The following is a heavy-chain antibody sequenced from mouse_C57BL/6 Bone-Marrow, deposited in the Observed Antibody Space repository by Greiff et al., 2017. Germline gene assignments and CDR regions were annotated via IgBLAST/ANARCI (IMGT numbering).Heavy chain of an antibody. CDR1: GYTFTDYN. D-gene: IGHD1-1*01. V-gene: IGHV1-18*01. J-gene: IGHJ4*01. Sequence: VQLQQSGPELVKPGASVKIPCKASGYTFTDYNMDWVKQSHGKSLEWIGDINPNNGGPIYNQKFKGKATLTVYQSSSTAYMELRSLTSEDTAVYFCARGYYGSSYGYYAMDYWGQGTSVTVSS. CDR2: INPNNGGP. CDR3: ARGYYGSSYGYYAMDY.